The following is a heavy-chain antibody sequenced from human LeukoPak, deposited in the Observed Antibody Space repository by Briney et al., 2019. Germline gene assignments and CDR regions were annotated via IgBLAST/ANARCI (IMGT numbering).Heavy chain of an antibody. Sequence: GGSLRLSCAASGFTVSSTYMSWVRQAPGKGLAWVAVLYTGGSTSHADSVRARFTISRDNSKNTVYLQMNSLGAEDTGVYYCARGGHGDYSTPDYWGQGTLVTVSS. CDR3: ARGGHGDYSTPDY. CDR1: GFTVSSTY. D-gene: IGHD4-17*01. CDR2: LYTGGST. J-gene: IGHJ4*02. V-gene: IGHV3-66*01.